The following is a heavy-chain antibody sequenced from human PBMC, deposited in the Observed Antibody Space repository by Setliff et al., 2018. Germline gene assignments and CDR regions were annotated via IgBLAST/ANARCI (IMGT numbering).Heavy chain of an antibody. Sequence: GGSLRLSCAASGFAFSTYGIHWVRHTPGKGLEWVAYIRYDGSKKDYADHVRGRFTISRDDSKNTVSLEMNGLRVEDTAVYYCAKEIQARRGPVYDSSALAFDYWGQGTLVTVSS. CDR2: IRYDGSKK. D-gene: IGHD3-22*01. CDR3: AKEIQARRGPVYDSSALAFDY. V-gene: IGHV3-30*02. J-gene: IGHJ4*01. CDR1: GFAFSTYG.